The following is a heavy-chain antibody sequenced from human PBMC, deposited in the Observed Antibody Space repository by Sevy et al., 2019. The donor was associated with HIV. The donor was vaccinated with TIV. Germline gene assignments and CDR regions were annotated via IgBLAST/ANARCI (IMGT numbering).Heavy chain of an antibody. CDR1: GFTFSSYA. Sequence: GGSLRLSCAASGFTFSSYAMSWVRQAPGKGLEWVSAISGSGGSTYYADSVKGRFTISRDNSKNTLYLQMNSLRAEDTAVYYCAKDNYYVSSAHGGWFDPWGQGTLVTVSS. V-gene: IGHV3-23*01. CDR3: AKDNYYVSSAHGGWFDP. J-gene: IGHJ5*02. D-gene: IGHD3-22*01. CDR2: ISGSGGST.